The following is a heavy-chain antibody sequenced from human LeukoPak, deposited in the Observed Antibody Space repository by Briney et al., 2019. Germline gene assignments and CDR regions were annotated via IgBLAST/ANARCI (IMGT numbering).Heavy chain of an antibody. V-gene: IGHV4-34*01. CDR3: ARGRIAVAGTGYYYYYYMDV. CDR2: INHSGST. CDR1: GGSFSGYY. D-gene: IGHD6-19*01. J-gene: IGHJ6*03. Sequence: SETLSLTCAVYGGSFSGYYWSWIRQPPGKGLEWIGEINHSGSTNYNPSLKSRVTISVDTSKNQFSLELSSVTAADTAVYYCARGRIAVAGTGYYYYYYMDVWGKGTTVTVSS.